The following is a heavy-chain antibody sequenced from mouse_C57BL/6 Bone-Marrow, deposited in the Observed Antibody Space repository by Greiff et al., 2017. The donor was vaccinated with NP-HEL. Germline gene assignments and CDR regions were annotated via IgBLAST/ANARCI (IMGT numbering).Heavy chain of an antibody. CDR2: IYPRSGNT. J-gene: IGHJ3*01. D-gene: IGHD1-1*01. V-gene: IGHV1-81*01. CDR1: GYTFTSYG. CDR3: AREEFITTVVAKAY. Sequence: QVQLQQSGAELARPGASVKLSCKASGYTFTSYGISWVKQRTGQGLEWIGEIYPRSGNTYYNEKFKGKATLTADKSSSTAYMELRSLTSEDSAVYFCAREEFITTVVAKAYWGQGTLVTVSA.